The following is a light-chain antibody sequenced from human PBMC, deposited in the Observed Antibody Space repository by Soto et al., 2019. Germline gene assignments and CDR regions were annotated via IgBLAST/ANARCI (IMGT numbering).Light chain of an antibody. CDR1: ESISSF. V-gene: IGKV1-39*01. CDR3: QQTYNTPRT. J-gene: IGKJ1*01. CDR2: AAS. Sequence: DIQMTQSPYSLFSSVGDRVAITCRASESISSFLNWYQQKPGKAPKLLIYAASRLQSGVPSRFSGRGSGTDFTLTISSLQPEDFATYYCQQTYNTPRTFGQGTRVEIK.